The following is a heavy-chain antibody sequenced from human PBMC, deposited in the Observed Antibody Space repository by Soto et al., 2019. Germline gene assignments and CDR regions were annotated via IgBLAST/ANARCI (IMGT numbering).Heavy chain of an antibody. CDR1: GYTFSSYG. D-gene: IGHD6-6*01. Sequence: ASVKVSCKASGYTFSSYGINWVRQAPGQGLEWMGWVSGSNANTNYAQKFQGRVTMTTDTSSSTAYMELRSLTYDDTAVYYCARGQRYSSSGYWGQGTPVTVSS. CDR3: ARGQRYSSSGY. CDR2: VSGSNANT. V-gene: IGHV1-18*01. J-gene: IGHJ4*02.